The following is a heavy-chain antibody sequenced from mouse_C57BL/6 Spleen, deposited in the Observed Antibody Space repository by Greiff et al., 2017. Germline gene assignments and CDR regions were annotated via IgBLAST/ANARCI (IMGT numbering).Heavy chain of an antibody. CDR1: GFTFSDYG. Sequence: EVQGVESGGGLVKPGGSLKLSCAASGFTFSDYGMHWVRQAPEKGLEWVAYISSGSSTIYYADTVTGRFTISRDNAKNTLFLQMTSLRSEDTAMYYCARSLTGTDYFDYWGQGTTLTVSS. J-gene: IGHJ2*01. D-gene: IGHD4-1*01. CDR3: ARSLTGTDYFDY. CDR2: ISSGSSTI. V-gene: IGHV5-17*01.